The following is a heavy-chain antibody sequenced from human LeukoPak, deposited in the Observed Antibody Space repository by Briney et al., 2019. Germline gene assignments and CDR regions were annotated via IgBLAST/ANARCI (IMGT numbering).Heavy chain of an antibody. V-gene: IGHV4-34*01. Sequence: SETLSLTCAVYGGSFSGYYWSWIRQPPGKGLEWIGEINHSGSTNYNPSLKSRVTISVDTSKNQFSLKLSSVTAADTAVYYCARSGRIKLWLKAGVRGWFDPWGQGTLVTVSS. D-gene: IGHD5-18*01. CDR2: INHSGST. CDR3: ARSGRIKLWLKAGVRGWFDP. J-gene: IGHJ5*02. CDR1: GGSFSGYY.